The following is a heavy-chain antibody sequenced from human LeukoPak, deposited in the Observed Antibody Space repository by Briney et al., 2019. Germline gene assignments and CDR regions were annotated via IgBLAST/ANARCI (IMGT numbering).Heavy chain of an antibody. CDR2: ISGSGGST. Sequence: GGSLRLSCAASGFTFSSYAMSWVRQAPGKGLEWVSAISGSGGSTYYADSVKGRFTISRDNAKNSLYLQMNSLRAEDTAVYYCARGPPYIAAAGWFDPWGQGTLVTVSS. CDR1: GFTFSSYA. J-gene: IGHJ5*02. CDR3: ARGPPYIAAAGWFDP. V-gene: IGHV3-23*01. D-gene: IGHD6-13*01.